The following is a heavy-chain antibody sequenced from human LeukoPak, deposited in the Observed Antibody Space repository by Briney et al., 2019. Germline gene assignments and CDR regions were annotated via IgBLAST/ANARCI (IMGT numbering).Heavy chain of an antibody. D-gene: IGHD4-17*01. J-gene: IGHJ4*02. CDR2: ISSSSSTI. Sequence: GGSLRLSCAASGFTFSSYSMNWVRQAPGKGLEWVSYISSSSSTIYYADSVKGRFTISRDKAKNSLYLQMNSLRAEDTAVHYCARAYCDYADWGQGTLVTVSS. CDR1: GFTFSSYS. V-gene: IGHV3-48*01. CDR3: ARAYCDYAD.